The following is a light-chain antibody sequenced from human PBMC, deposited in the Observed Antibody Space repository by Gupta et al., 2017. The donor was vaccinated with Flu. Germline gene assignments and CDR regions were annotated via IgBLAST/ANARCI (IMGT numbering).Light chain of an antibody. CDR3: VLYMGSDIWV. Sequence: QTVVTQEPSFSVSPGGTVTLTCGLSSGSVSASYYPSWYQQTPGQAPRTLIYSTNTRSSGVPDRFSGSILGNKAALTITGAQANDESDYYCVLYMGSDIWVFGGGTKLTGL. V-gene: IGLV8-61*01. CDR1: SGSVSASYY. J-gene: IGLJ3*02. CDR2: STN.